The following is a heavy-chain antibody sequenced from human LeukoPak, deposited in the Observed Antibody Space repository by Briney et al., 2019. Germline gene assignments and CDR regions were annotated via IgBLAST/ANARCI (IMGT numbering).Heavy chain of an antibody. CDR1: GGSLTSSNW. Sequence: LSLTCAVSGGSLTSSNWWSWIRQAPGKGLEWVSYISSSGSFIYYADSVKGRFTISRDNAKNSLYLQMNSLRAEDTAVYYCAREPYYYDSSGYISDYWGQGTLVTVSS. CDR3: AREPYYYDSSGYISDY. J-gene: IGHJ4*02. CDR2: ISSSGSFI. V-gene: IGHV3-11*01. D-gene: IGHD3-22*01.